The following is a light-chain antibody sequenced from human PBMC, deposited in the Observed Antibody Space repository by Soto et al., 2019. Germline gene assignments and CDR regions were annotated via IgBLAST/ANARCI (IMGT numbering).Light chain of an antibody. V-gene: IGLV2-14*01. CDR2: EVS. CDR3: FSYTTSSTLV. Sequence: QSALTQPASVSGSPGQSITISCTGTSSDVGGYNYVSWYQQHPAKAPKLMIYEVSHRPSGVSHRFSGSKSGNTASLTISGLQAEDEADYYCFSYTTSSTLVFGGGTKVTVL. CDR1: SSDVGGYNY. J-gene: IGLJ3*02.